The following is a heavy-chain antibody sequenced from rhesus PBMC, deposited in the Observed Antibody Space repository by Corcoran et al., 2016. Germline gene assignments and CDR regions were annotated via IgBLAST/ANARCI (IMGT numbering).Heavy chain of an antibody. D-gene: IGHD1-44*01. J-gene: IGHJ4*01. Sequence: QVQLQESGPGLVKPAETLPLTCAVSGGSLAGNYWSWFRPPPGKGLEWIGRLSADGSTNSNPFLEIRVTISPDTSRNQFSLKLRSVTAADTAVYYCASGGPNSPYWGQGVLVIVSS. CDR1: GGSLAGNY. CDR2: LSADGST. V-gene: IGHV4-173*01. CDR3: ASGGPNSPY.